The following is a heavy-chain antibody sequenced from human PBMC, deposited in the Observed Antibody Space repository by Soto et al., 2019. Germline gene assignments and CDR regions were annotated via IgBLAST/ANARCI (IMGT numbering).Heavy chain of an antibody. CDR3: AKHPASDPFDN. J-gene: IGHJ4*02. Sequence: PSETLSLTCTVSGDSINNIYYYWGWIRQPPGKGLEWLGSISYSGSTYYNPSLKSRVTMSVDTSRDQFSLKLTSVTAADTAVYYCAKHPASDPFDNWGQGTLVTVSS. V-gene: IGHV4-39*01. CDR1: GDSINNIYYY. CDR2: ISYSGST.